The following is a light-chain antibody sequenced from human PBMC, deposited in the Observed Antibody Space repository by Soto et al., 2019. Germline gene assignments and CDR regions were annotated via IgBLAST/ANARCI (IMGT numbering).Light chain of an antibody. CDR3: QQYGSSPPFT. V-gene: IGKV3-20*01. Sequence: EIVLTQSPGTLSLSPGERATLSCRASQSVSSSYLAWYQQKPGQAPRLLIYGASSRATGIPDRFSGSGSGTDFPLTISRLEPEDFAVYYCQQYGSSPPFTFGPGNKVDIK. CDR1: QSVSSSY. CDR2: GAS. J-gene: IGKJ3*01.